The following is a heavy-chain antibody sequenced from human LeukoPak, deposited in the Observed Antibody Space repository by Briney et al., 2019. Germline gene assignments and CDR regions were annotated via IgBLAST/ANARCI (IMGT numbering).Heavy chain of an antibody. CDR3: ARATGIAAAGTGNWFDP. CDR1: GFTVSSNY. Sequence: GGSLRLSCAASGFTVSSNYMSWVRQAPGKGLEWMGIIYPGDSDTRYSPSFQGQVTISADKSIGTAYLQWSSLKASDTAMYYCARATGIAAAGTGNWFDPWGQGTLVTVSS. V-gene: IGHV5-51*01. CDR2: IYPGDSDT. J-gene: IGHJ5*02. D-gene: IGHD6-13*01.